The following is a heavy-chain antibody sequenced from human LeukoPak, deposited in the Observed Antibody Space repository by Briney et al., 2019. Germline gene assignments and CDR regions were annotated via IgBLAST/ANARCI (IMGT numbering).Heavy chain of an antibody. CDR1: GGSFSGYY. J-gene: IGHJ4*02. CDR3: ARIVLDSGGRDY. Sequence: PSETLSLTCAVYGGSFSGYYWSWIRQPPGKGLEWIGEINHSGSTNYNPSLKSRVTISVDTSKNQFSLKLSSVTAADTAVYYCARIVLDSGGRDYWGQGTLVTVSS. V-gene: IGHV4-34*01. CDR2: INHSGST. D-gene: IGHD2-15*01.